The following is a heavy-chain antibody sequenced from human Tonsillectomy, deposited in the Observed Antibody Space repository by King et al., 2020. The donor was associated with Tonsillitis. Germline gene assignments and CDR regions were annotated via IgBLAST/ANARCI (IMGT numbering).Heavy chain of an antibody. D-gene: IGHD3-22*01. Sequence: VQLQESGPGLVKPSQTLSLNCTVSGGSISSGGYYWSWIRQHPGKGLEWIGYIYYSGSTYYNPSLKSQVTISVDTSKNQFSLKLSSVTAADTAVYYCARDDDSSGYLDYWGQGTLVTVSS. CDR3: ARDDDSSGYLDY. CDR2: IYYSGST. V-gene: IGHV4-31*01. CDR1: GGSISSGGYY. J-gene: IGHJ4*02.